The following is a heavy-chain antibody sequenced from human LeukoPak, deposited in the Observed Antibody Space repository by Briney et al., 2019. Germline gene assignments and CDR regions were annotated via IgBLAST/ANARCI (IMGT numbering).Heavy chain of an antibody. CDR1: GLTVSSNY. CDR2: IYSGGST. Sequence: GGSLRLSCAASGLTVSSNYMTWVRQAPGKGLEGVSVIYSGGSTYYADSVKGRFTISRDNSKNTLYLQMNSLRAEDTAVYYCARDRKNRGAFDIWGQGTMVTVSS. V-gene: IGHV3-66*01. CDR3: ARDRKNRGAFDI. D-gene: IGHD1-14*01. J-gene: IGHJ3*02.